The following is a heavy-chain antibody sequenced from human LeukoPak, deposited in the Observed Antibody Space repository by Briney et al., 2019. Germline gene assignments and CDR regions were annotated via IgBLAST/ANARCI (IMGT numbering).Heavy chain of an antibody. CDR3: AKFMQQQLEMDWFDP. V-gene: IGHV3-23*01. D-gene: IGHD6-13*01. CDR2: ISGSGGST. CDR1: GFTFSSYA. J-gene: IGHJ5*02. Sequence: GGSLRPSCAASGFTFSSYAMSWVRQAPGKGLEWVSAISGSGGSTYYADSVKGRFTISRDNSKNTLYLQMNSLRAEDTAVYYCAKFMQQQLEMDWFDPWGQGTLVTVSS.